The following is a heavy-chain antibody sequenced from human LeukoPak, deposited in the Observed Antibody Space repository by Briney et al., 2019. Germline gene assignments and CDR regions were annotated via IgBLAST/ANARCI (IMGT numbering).Heavy chain of an antibody. J-gene: IGHJ6*03. D-gene: IGHD6-6*01. CDR2: IYYSGST. Sequence: SETLSLTCTVSGGSISSHYWSWLRQPPGKGLEWIGYIYYSGSTNYNPSLKSRVTISVDTSKNQFSLKLSSVTAADTAVYYCARDSSSSFSYYYYYYMDVWGKGTTVTVSS. CDR1: GGSISSHY. CDR3: ARDSSSSFSYYYYYYMDV. V-gene: IGHV4-59*11.